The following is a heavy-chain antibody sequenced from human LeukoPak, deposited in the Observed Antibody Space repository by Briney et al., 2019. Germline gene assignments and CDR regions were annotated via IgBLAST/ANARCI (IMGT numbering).Heavy chain of an antibody. CDR3: ARGNVEMATIFFDY. CDR2: IIGSGGST. Sequence: GGSLRLSCATSGFTFSSNAMSWVRQAPGKGLEWVSSIIGSGGSTYYADSVKGRFTISRDTSKNTLYLQMNSLRAEDTAVYYCARGNVEMATIFFDYWGQGTLVTVSS. CDR1: GFTFSSNA. V-gene: IGHV3-23*01. D-gene: IGHD5-24*01. J-gene: IGHJ4*02.